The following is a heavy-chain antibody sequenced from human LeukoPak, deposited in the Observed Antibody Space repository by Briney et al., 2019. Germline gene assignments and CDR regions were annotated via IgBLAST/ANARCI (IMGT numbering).Heavy chain of an antibody. D-gene: IGHD4-4*01. J-gene: IGHJ4*02. CDR3: ARGPTYSNYDFDY. V-gene: IGHV4-34*01. Sequence: SETLSLTCAVYGGSFSGYYWSWIRQPPGKGLEWIGEINHSGSTNYNPSLKSRVTISVDTSKSQFSLKLSSVTAADTAVYYCARGPTYSNYDFDYWGQGTLVTVSS. CDR2: INHSGST. CDR1: GGSFSGYY.